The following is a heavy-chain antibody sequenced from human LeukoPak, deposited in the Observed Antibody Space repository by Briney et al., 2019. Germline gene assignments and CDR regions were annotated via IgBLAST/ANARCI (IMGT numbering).Heavy chain of an antibody. CDR3: AKESSGGWYFDY. CDR2: IYYSGSS. J-gene: IGHJ4*02. Sequence: SETLSLTCSVSGASISGYYWSWIRQPPGKGLEWIGYIYYSGSSNYNPSLKSRVTISVDTSKNQFSLKLRSVTAADTAVYYCAKESSGGWYFDYWGQGTLVTVSS. V-gene: IGHV4-59*01. CDR1: GASISGYY. D-gene: IGHD6-19*01.